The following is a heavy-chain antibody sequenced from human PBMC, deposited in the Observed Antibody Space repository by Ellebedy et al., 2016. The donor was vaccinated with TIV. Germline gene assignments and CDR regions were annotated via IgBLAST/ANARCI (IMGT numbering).Heavy chain of an antibody. V-gene: IGHV3-23*01. D-gene: IGHD1-1*01. CDR1: GFTFNSYV. Sequence: PGGSLRLSCVASGFTFNSYVMSWVRQAPGKGLEWVSAISASGHRTFYADSVKGRFSISGDNFQNTLFLHMHSLAAGDPAIYYCTKRADNWGFFDFWGHGTLVTVSS. CDR2: ISASGHRT. CDR3: TKRADNWGFFDF. J-gene: IGHJ4*01.